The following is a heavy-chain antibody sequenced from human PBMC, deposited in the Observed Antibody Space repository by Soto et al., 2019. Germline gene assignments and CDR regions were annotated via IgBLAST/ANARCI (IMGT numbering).Heavy chain of an antibody. Sequence: QVQLQESGPGLVKPSETLSLTCTVSGASISNAYWSWIRQAAGKRLEWIGRIHSSGTFNYNPSLKRRVSIPRHISKNQIYLKLSSVTAADTAVYYCARDNIVSNGYGMDVWGQGTTVTVSS. CDR2: IHSSGTF. V-gene: IGHV4-4*07. CDR3: ARDNIVSNGYGMDV. J-gene: IGHJ6*02. D-gene: IGHD5-12*01. CDR1: GASISNAY.